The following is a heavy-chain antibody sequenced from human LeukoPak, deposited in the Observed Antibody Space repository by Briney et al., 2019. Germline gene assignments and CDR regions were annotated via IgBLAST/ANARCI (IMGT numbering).Heavy chain of an antibody. CDR1: GFTFSSYA. Sequence: GGSLRLSCAASGFTFSSYAMPWVCQAPGKGLEWVAVISYDGSNKYYADSVKGRFTISRDNSKNTLYLQMNSLRAEDTAVYYCARGPGFWSGYYRFLTYYFDYWGQGTLVTVSS. CDR2: ISYDGSNK. J-gene: IGHJ4*02. D-gene: IGHD3-3*01. CDR3: ARGPGFWSGYYRFLTYYFDY. V-gene: IGHV3-30-3*01.